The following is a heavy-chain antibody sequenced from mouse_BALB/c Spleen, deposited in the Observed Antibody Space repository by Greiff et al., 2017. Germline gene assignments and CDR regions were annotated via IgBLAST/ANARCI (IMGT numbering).Heavy chain of an antibody. J-gene: IGHJ2*01. V-gene: IGHV5-6-4*01. CDR3: TRDPFMITTTLFDY. CDR1: GFTFSSYT. D-gene: IGHD2-4*01. Sequence: EVQLVESGGGLVKPGGSLKLSCAASGFTFSSYTMSWVRQTPEKRLEWVATISSGGSYTYYPDSVKGRFTISRDNAKNTLYLQMSSLKSEDTAMYYCTRDPFMITTTLFDYWGQGTTLTVSS. CDR2: ISSGGSYT.